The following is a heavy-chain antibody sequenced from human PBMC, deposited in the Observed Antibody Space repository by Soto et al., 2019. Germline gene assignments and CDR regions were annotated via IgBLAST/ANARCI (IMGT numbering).Heavy chain of an antibody. Sequence: SETLSLTCAVYGGSFSGYYWSWIRQPPGKGLEWIGEINHSGSTNYNPSLKSRVTISVDTSKNQFSPKLSSVTAADTAVYYCARRIRYGTYYYGTGSYPWGQGTLVTVSS. CDR1: GGSFSGYY. CDR2: INHSGST. CDR3: ARRIRYGTYYYGTGSYP. D-gene: IGHD3-10*01. J-gene: IGHJ5*02. V-gene: IGHV4-34*01.